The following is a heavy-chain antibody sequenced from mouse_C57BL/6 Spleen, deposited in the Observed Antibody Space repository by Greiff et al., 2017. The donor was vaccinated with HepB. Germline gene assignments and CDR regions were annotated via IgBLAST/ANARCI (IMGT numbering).Heavy chain of an antibody. CDR1: GYTFTSYW. Sequence: QVQLQQPGAELVKPGASVKMSCKASGYTFTSYWITWVKQRPGQGLEWIGDIYPGSGSTNYNEKFKSKATLTVDTSSSTAYMQLSSLTSEDSAVYYCARVGDYGSSLFAYWGQGTLVTVSA. CDR3: ARVGDYGSSLFAY. V-gene: IGHV1-55*01. CDR2: IYPGSGST. J-gene: IGHJ3*01. D-gene: IGHD1-3*01.